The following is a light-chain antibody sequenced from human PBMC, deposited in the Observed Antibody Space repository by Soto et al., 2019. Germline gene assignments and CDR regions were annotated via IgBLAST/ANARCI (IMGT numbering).Light chain of an antibody. V-gene: IGLV2-23*01. CDR1: SSDVGSYNL. Sequence: QSALTQPASVSGSPGQSITISCTGISSDVGSYNLVSWYQQHPGKAPKLMIYEGSKRPSGVSNRFSGSKSGNTASLTISGLQAEDEADYYCCSYAGSSTSVFGTRTKLTVL. CDR3: CSYAGSSTSV. CDR2: EGS. J-gene: IGLJ1*01.